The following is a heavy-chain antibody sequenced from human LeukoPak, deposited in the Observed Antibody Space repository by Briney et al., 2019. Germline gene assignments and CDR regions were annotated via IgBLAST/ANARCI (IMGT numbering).Heavy chain of an antibody. CDR2: ISAYNGNA. J-gene: IGHJ6*02. CDR1: GYTFTSYG. V-gene: IGHV1-18*01. CDR3: ARGLQDRITIFGVVIIRYYYYGMDV. D-gene: IGHD3-3*01. Sequence: ASVKVSVKASGYTFTSYGISWVRQAPGQGLEWMGWISAYNGNANYAQKLQGRVTMTTDTSTSTAYMELRSLRSDDTAVYYCARGLQDRITIFGVVIIRYYYYGMDVWGQGTTVTVSS.